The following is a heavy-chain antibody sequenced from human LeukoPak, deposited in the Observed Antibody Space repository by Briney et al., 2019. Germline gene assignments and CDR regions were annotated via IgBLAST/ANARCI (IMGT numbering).Heavy chain of an antibody. V-gene: IGHV4-31*03. CDR2: IYYSGST. Sequence: PSQTLSLTCTVSGGSISSGGYYWSWIRQHPGKGLEWIGYIYYSGSTYYNPSLKSRVTISVDTSKNQFSLKLSSVTAADTAVYYCARDGIFGVVGRIDAFDIWGQGTMVTVSS. D-gene: IGHD3-3*01. CDR3: ARDGIFGVVGRIDAFDI. CDR1: GGSISSGGYY. J-gene: IGHJ3*02.